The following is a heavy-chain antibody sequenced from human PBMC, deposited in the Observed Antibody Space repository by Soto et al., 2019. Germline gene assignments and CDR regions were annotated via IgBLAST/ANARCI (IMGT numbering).Heavy chain of an antibody. Sequence: SETLSLTCFVSGYSITAGGYYWSWIRHHPGKGLEWIGSFYSSGSIIYNPSLRSRVSISGDTSSNQFSMSLTSVTAADTARYYCARMSSRGSGSFHPWGPGTLVTVYS. V-gene: IGHV4-31*03. D-gene: IGHD5-12*01. J-gene: IGHJ5*02. CDR3: ARMSSRGSGSFHP. CDR2: FYSSGSI. CDR1: GYSITAGGYY.